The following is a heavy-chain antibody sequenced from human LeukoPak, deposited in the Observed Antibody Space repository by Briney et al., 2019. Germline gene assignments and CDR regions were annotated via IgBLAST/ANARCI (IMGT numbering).Heavy chain of an antibody. J-gene: IGHJ3*02. D-gene: IGHD1-1*01. V-gene: IGHV3-7*01. Sequence: PGGSLRLSCAASGFTFSNYWMSWVRQAPGKGLEWVANIKQDGSDRYYVDSVEGRFTISRDNAKNSLYLQMDSLRAEDTAVYYCARDMVQLERVDAFDIWGQGTMVTVSS. CDR2: IKQDGSDR. CDR1: GFTFSNYW. CDR3: ARDMVQLERVDAFDI.